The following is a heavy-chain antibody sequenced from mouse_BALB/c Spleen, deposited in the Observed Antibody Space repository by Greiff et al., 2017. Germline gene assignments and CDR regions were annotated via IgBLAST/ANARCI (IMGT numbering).Heavy chain of an antibody. D-gene: IGHD1-2*01. J-gene: IGHJ4*01. CDR1: GFAFSSYD. V-gene: IGHV5-12-1*01. CDR2: ISSGGGST. Sequence: EVQGVESGGGLVKPGGSLKLSCAASGFAFSSYDMSWVRQTPEKRLEWVAYISSGGGSTYYPDTVKGRFTISRDNAKNTLYLQMSSLKSEDTAMYYCARDTTAYYAMDYWGQGTSVTVSS. CDR3: ARDTTAYYAMDY.